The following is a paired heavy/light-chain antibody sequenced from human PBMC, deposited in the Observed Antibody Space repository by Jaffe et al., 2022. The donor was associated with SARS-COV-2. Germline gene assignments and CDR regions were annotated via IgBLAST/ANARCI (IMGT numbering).Light chain of an antibody. V-gene: IGLV2-14*03. Sequence: QSALAQPASVSGSPGQSITVSCTGTSSDVGGYRYVSWYQQHPGKAPKLMIFDVSNLPSGVSSRFSGSKSGNTASLTISGLQAEDEGDYYCTSYTTSSTLVFGTGTKVTVL. J-gene: IGLJ1*01. CDR1: SSDVGGYRY. CDR3: TSYTTSSTLV. CDR2: DVS.
Heavy chain of an antibody. CDR1: GFTFTNYA. V-gene: IGHV3-23*01. D-gene: IGHD4-4*01. CDR3: AKVRGDDYNNFRRVRDYYFYAMDV. Sequence: EVQMLESGGGLVQPGGSLRLSCAASGFTFTNYAMSWVRQAPGKGLEWVSALSGSGDSTYHADSVKGRFTISRDNSKNTLYLQMNSLRAEDTALYYCAKVRGDDYNNFRRVRDYYFYAMDVWGQGTTVTVSS. CDR2: LSGSGDST. J-gene: IGHJ6*02.